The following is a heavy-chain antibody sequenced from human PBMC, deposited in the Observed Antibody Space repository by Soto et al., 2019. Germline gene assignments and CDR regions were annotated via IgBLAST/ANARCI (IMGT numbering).Heavy chain of an antibody. V-gene: IGHV1-2*02. Sequence: ASVKVSCKASGYTFTGYYMHWVRQAPGQGLEWMGWINPNSGGTNYAQKFQGRVTMTRDTSISTAYMELSRQRSDDTAVYYCARSSGSENWFDPWGQGTLVTVSS. CDR1: GYTFTGYY. J-gene: IGHJ5*02. D-gene: IGHD3-22*01. CDR3: ARSSGSENWFDP. CDR2: INPNSGGT.